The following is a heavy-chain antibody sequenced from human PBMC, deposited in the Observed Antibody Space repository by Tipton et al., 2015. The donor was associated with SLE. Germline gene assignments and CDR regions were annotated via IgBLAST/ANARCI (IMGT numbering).Heavy chain of an antibody. D-gene: IGHD1-26*01. J-gene: IGHJ4*02. CDR2: ISSSGSTI. CDR1: GFTFSDYY. CDR3: ARLIGGVVGAIDY. Sequence: SLRLSCAASGFTFSDYYMSWIRQAPGKGLEWVSYISSSGSTIYYADSVKGRFTISRDNAKNSLYLQMNSLRAEDMALYYCARLIGGVVGAIDYWGQGTLVTVSS. V-gene: IGHV3-11*01.